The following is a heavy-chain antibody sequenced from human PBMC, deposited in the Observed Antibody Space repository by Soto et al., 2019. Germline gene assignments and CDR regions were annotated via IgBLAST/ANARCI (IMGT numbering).Heavy chain of an antibody. CDR3: ARQRNYDILTGYYSWFDP. CDR2: IYYSGST. D-gene: IGHD3-9*01. CDR1: GGSISSYY. Sequence: QVQLQESGPGLVKPSETLSLTCTVSGGSISSYYWSWIRQPPGKGLEWIGYIYYSGSTNYNPSLKSRVTISVDTSKNQFSLKLSSVTAADTAVYYCARQRNYDILTGYYSWFDPWGQGTLVTVSS. V-gene: IGHV4-59*08. J-gene: IGHJ5*02.